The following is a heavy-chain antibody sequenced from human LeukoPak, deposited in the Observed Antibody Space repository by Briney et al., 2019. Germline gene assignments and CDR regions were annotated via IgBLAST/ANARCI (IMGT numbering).Heavy chain of an antibody. V-gene: IGHV4-59*11. CDR2: IYYSGST. CDR1: GGSISSHY. Sequence: SETLSLTCAVSGGSISSHYWSWIRQPPGKGLEWIGYIYYSGSTNYNPSLKSRATISVDTSKKQFSLKLSSVTAADTAVYYCARVTGAADFDYWGQGTLVTVSS. CDR3: ARVTGAADFDY. J-gene: IGHJ4*02. D-gene: IGHD6-13*01.